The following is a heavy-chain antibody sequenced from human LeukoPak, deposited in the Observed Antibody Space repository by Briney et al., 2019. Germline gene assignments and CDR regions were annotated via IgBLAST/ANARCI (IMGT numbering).Heavy chain of an antibody. Sequence: GRSLRLSCAASAFTFDDYAMHWVRQAPGEGLEWVSGIIWNSGSIGYANSVKGRLTISRDNAKNSLYLQMNSLRAEDTALYYFAKGYYSSGWPFDYWGQGTLVTVSS. CDR2: IIWNSGSI. D-gene: IGHD6-19*01. V-gene: IGHV3-9*01. CDR1: AFTFDDYA. CDR3: AKGYYSSGWPFDY. J-gene: IGHJ4*02.